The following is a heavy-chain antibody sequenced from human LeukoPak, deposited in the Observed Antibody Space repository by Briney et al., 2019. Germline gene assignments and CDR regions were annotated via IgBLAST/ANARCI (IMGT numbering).Heavy chain of an antibody. CDR3: AREVGSSGSGSWYYYYYYMDV. D-gene: IGHD3-10*01. V-gene: IGHV4-39*07. CDR1: GGSISSSSYY. J-gene: IGHJ6*03. CDR2: IYYSGST. Sequence: PSETLSLTCTVPGGSISSSSYYWGWIRQPPGKGREWIGSIYYSGSTYYNPYLKSRVTISVDTSKNQFSLKLSSVTAADTAVYYCAREVGSSGSGSWYYYYYYMDVWGKGTTVTISS.